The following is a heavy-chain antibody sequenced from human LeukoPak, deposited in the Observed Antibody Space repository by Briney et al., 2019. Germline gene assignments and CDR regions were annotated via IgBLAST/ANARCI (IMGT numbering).Heavy chain of an antibody. D-gene: IGHD3-16*02. J-gene: IGHJ4*02. CDR2: IIPIFGTA. CDR1: GGTFSSYA. Sequence: GSSVKVSCKASGGTFSSYAISWVRQAPGQGLEWMGGIIPIFGTANYAQKFQGRVTITADESTGTAYMELSSLRSEDTAVYYCARGPIRLGELSSYFDYWGQGTLVTVSS. V-gene: IGHV1-69*01. CDR3: ARGPIRLGELSSYFDY.